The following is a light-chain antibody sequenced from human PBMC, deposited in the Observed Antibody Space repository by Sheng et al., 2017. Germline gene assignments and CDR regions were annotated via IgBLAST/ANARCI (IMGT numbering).Light chain of an antibody. J-gene: IGLJ3*02. Sequence: QSALTQPPSASGSLGQSVTISCTGTSSDVGGYDYVSWYQQHPGKAPKLLIYEVNKRPSGVPDRFSGSKSGTSASLAISGLRSEDEADYYCAAWDDSLSGLWVFGGGTKLTVL. CDR1: SSDVGGYDY. CDR2: EVN. CDR3: AAWDDSLSGLWV. V-gene: IGLV2-8*01.